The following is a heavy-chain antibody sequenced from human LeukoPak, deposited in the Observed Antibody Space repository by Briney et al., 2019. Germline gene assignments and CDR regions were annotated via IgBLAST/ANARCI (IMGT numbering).Heavy chain of an antibody. CDR1: GFTFAIYH. D-gene: IGHD2-2*01. V-gene: IGHV3-23*01. CDR3: AKVVSSTSRYMDV. CDR2: ISGSGGST. J-gene: IGHJ6*03. Sequence: GGSLRLSCAASGFTFAIYHMSWVRQAPGKGLEWVSAISGSGGSTYYADSVKGRFTISRDNSKNTLYLQMNSLRAEDTAVYYCAKVVSSTSRYMDVWGKGTTVTVSS.